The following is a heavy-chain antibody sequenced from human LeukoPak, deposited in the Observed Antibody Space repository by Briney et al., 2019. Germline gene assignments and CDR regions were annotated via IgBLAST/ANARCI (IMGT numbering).Heavy chain of an antibody. D-gene: IGHD3-9*01. CDR3: AKAANDILTGYPDGYFDY. V-gene: IGHV3-23*01. CDR2: ISGSGGST. J-gene: IGHJ4*02. Sequence: GGSLRLSCAASGFTFSSYGMSWVRQAPGKGLEWVSAISGSGGSTYYADSVKGRFTISRDNSKNTLYLQMNSLRAEDTAVYYCAKAANDILTGYPDGYFDYWGQGTLVTVSS. CDR1: GFTFSSYG.